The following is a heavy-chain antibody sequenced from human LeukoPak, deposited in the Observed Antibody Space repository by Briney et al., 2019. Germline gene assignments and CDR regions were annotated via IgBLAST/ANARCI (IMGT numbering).Heavy chain of an antibody. CDR3: ARDNDAFDI. CDR1: GFTFSSYA. V-gene: IGHV3-48*03. Sequence: GGSLRLSCAASGFTFSSYAMNWVRQAPGKGLEWVSYISSSGSTIYYADSVKGRFTISRDNAKNSLYLQMNSLRAEDTAVYYCARDNDAFDIWGQGTMVTVSS. CDR2: ISSSGSTI. J-gene: IGHJ3*02.